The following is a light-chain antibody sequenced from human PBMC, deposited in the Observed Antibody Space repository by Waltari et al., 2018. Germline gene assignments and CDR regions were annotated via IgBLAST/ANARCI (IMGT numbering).Light chain of an antibody. Sequence: EIVLTQSPGPLSLSPGERATPSCRASQAVSRFLAWYQQKPGQAPRLLIYDTSTRATGIPDRFSGSGSGTDFSLTISRLEPEDFAVYYCQKYGSLPATFGQGTKVEI. J-gene: IGKJ1*01. CDR1: QAVSRF. CDR2: DTS. V-gene: IGKV3-20*01. CDR3: QKYGSLPAT.